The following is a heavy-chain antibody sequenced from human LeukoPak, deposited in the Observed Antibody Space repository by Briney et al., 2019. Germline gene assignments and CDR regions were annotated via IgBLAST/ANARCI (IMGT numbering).Heavy chain of an antibody. Sequence: SKTLYLTCTVSGGSISSYYWSWIRQPAGKGLEWIGRIYTSGCTNYNPSLKSRVTMSVDTSKNQFSLKLSSVTAADTAVYYCARGQQPTYYFDYWGQGTLVTVSS. D-gene: IGHD6-13*01. CDR2: IYTSGCT. CDR1: GGSISSYY. J-gene: IGHJ4*02. CDR3: ARGQQPTYYFDY. V-gene: IGHV4-4*07.